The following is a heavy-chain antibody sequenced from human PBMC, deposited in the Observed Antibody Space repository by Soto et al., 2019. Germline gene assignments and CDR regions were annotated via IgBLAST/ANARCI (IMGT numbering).Heavy chain of an antibody. J-gene: IGHJ4*02. Sequence: EVQLVESGGGLVQSGGSLGLSCAASGFSFRSDWMHWVRQAPGKGLVWVARISSDGSSTTYADSANGRFTISRDNAANTLYLQMSSLRAEDTAVYYCAREYYGVLTGYYNDYWGQGTLVTVSS. CDR1: GFSFRSDW. V-gene: IGHV3-74*01. CDR3: AREYYGVLTGYYNDY. CDR2: ISSDGSST. D-gene: IGHD3-9*01.